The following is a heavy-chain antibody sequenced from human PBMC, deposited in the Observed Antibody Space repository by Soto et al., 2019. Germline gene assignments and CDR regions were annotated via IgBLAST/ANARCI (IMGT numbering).Heavy chain of an antibody. CDR2: ISAYNGNT. V-gene: IGHV1-18*01. J-gene: IGHJ6*03. CDR1: GYTFTSYG. D-gene: IGHD3-3*01. Sequence: ASVKVSCKASGYTFTSYGISWVRQAPGQGLEWMGWISAYNGNTNYAQRLQGRVTMTTDTSTSTAYMELRSLRSDDTAVYYCARDYDFNYYYYYMDVWGKGTTVTVSS. CDR3: ARDYDFNYYYYYMDV.